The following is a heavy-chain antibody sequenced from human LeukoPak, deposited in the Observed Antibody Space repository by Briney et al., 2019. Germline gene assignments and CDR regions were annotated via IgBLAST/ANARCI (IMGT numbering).Heavy chain of an antibody. Sequence: GGSLRLSCAASGFTFSNYAMSWIRQAPGKGLEWVSAISPNAVETFYADSVKGRFSISRDNSKNTLHLQMNSLRAEDSAIYHCVIRPPFPTVRGVSVDHWGQGTLVTVSS. J-gene: IGHJ4*02. D-gene: IGHD3-10*01. CDR2: ISPNAVET. V-gene: IGHV3-23*01. CDR1: GFTFSNYA. CDR3: VIRPPFPTVRGVSVDH.